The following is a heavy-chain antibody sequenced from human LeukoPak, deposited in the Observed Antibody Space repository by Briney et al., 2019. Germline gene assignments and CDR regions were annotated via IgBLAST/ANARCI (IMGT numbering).Heavy chain of an antibody. D-gene: IGHD6-19*01. V-gene: IGHV4-4*02. CDR1: GYSISSNHW. CDR3: VRATGAVAVRGWSFDI. Sequence: PSETLSLTCGVSGYSISSNHWWEWVRQPPGKGLEWIGEIYHNGTTKYSASLKIRVTISLDKFKHQFSLSVISVTAADTAVYYCVRATGAVAVRGWSFDIWGHGTMVTVSS. J-gene: IGHJ3*02. CDR2: IYHNGTT.